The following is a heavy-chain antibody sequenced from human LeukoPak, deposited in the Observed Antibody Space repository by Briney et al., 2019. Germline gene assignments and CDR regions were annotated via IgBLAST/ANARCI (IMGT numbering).Heavy chain of an antibody. CDR3: AKAGRGYFWVKYSDYYYMDV. V-gene: IGHV3-48*03. D-gene: IGHD5-18*01. J-gene: IGHJ6*03. CDR1: GFTFSSYE. Sequence: GGSLRLSCAASGFTFSSYEMNWVRQAPGKGLEWVSYISSSGSTIYYADSVKGRFTISRDNAKNSLYLQMNSLRAEDTAVYYCAKAGRGYFWVKYSDYYYMDVWGKGTTVTIS. CDR2: ISSSGSTI.